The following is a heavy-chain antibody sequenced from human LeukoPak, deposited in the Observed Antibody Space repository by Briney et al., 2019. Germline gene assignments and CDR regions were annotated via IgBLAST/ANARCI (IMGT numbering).Heavy chain of an antibody. D-gene: IGHD2-2*01. CDR3: AATTRSYYYYYYMDV. Sequence: ASVKLSCKASGYTFTGYYIHWVRQAPGQGLEWMGWINPNSGVTHYPQKFQGRVTMTRDTSIRTAYMELSSLRSEDTAVYYCAATTRSYYYYYYMDVWGKGTTVTVSS. V-gene: IGHV1-2*02. J-gene: IGHJ6*03. CDR1: GYTFTGYY. CDR2: INPNSGVT.